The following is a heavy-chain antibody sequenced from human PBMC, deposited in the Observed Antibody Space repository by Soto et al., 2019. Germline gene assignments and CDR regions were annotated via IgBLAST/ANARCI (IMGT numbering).Heavy chain of an antibody. CDR1: GYTFTSYA. D-gene: IGHD6-19*01. CDR2: INAGNGNT. Sequence: QVQLVQSGAEVKKPGASVKVSCKASGYTFTSYAMHWVRQAPGQRLEWMGWINAGNGNTKYSQKFQGRVTITRDTSASTAYMERSSLRSEDTAVYYCARGVAGIGGWYFDLWGRGTLVTVSS. CDR3: ARGVAGIGGWYFDL. J-gene: IGHJ2*01. V-gene: IGHV1-3*01.